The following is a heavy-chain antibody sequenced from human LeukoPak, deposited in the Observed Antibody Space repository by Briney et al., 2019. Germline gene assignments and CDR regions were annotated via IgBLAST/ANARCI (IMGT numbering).Heavy chain of an antibody. CDR3: ARGPIVGATTDAFDI. J-gene: IGHJ3*02. CDR1: GYTFTYRY. CDR2: ITPFNGNT. Sequence: GASVKVSRKASGYTFTYRYLHWVRQAPGQALEWMGWITPFNGNTNYAQKFQDRVTITRDRSMSTAYMELSSLRSEDTAMYYCARGPIVGATTDAFDIWGQGTMVTVSS. V-gene: IGHV1-45*02. D-gene: IGHD1-26*01.